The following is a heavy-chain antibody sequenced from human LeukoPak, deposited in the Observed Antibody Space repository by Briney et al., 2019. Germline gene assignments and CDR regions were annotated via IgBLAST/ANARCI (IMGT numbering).Heavy chain of an antibody. D-gene: IGHD3-3*01. Sequence: SVKVSCKASGGTFSSYTISWVRQAPGQGLEWMGRIIPILGIANYAQKFRGRVTITADKSTSTAYMELSSLRSEDTAVYYWASDFWSGYYTDYYFDYWGQGTLVTVSS. CDR2: IIPILGIA. CDR1: GGTFSSYT. V-gene: IGHV1-69*02. J-gene: IGHJ4*02. CDR3: ASDFWSGYYTDYYFDY.